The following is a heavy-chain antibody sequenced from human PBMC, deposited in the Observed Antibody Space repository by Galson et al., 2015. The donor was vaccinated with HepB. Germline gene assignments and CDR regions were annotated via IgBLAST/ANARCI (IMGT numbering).Heavy chain of an antibody. D-gene: IGHD3-10*01. CDR3: ATDYYGSGSYGS. V-gene: IGHV4-59*01. CDR2: IYYSGST. Sequence: SETLSLTCTVSCGSISSYYWNWIRQPPGKGLEWIGHIYYSGSTNYNPSLKSRVTISLDTSKDQFSLKLSSVTAADTAVYYCATDYYGSGSYGSWGQGPLVTVSP. J-gene: IGHJ4*02. CDR1: CGSISSYY.